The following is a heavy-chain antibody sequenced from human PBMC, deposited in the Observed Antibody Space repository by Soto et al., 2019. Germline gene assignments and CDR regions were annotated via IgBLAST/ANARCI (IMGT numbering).Heavy chain of an antibody. CDR2: ISGSDDST. Sequence: GGSLRLSCAASGFTFSSYARSWVRQAPGKGLEWVSVISGSDDSTYYADSVKGRFTISRDNSKNTLYLQMNSLRAEDTAVYYCAKRSSSSTFDYWGQGTLVTVSS. D-gene: IGHD6-6*01. J-gene: IGHJ4*02. V-gene: IGHV3-23*01. CDR3: AKRSSSSTFDY. CDR1: GFTFSSYA.